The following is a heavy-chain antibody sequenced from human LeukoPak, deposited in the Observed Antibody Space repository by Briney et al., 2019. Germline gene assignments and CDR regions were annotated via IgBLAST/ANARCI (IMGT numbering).Heavy chain of an antibody. V-gene: IGHV3-15*05. Sequence: GGSLRLSCAASGFTFSNAWMSWVRQAPGKGLEWVGRIKSKTDGGTTDYAAPVKGRFTISRDNAKNTLYLQMNSLRAEDTAVYYCARGRYSGYDDFDYWGQGTMVTVSS. CDR3: ARGRYSGYDDFDY. CDR1: GFTFSNAW. J-gene: IGHJ4*03. CDR2: IKSKTDGGTT. D-gene: IGHD5-12*01.